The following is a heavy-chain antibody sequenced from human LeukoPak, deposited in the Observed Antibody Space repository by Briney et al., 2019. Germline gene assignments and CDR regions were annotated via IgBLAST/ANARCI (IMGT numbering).Heavy chain of an antibody. D-gene: IGHD3-22*01. Sequence: SETLSLTCTVSGGSISGYFWSWIRQPAGKGLEWIGRIHYSGGTNYNSALNSRATMSVDASNNQFSLKLTSVTAADTAVYYCAREVVAGLDRSPWGQGTLVTVSS. CDR1: GGSISGYF. V-gene: IGHV4-4*07. CDR3: AREVVAGLDRSP. CDR2: IHYSGGT. J-gene: IGHJ4*02.